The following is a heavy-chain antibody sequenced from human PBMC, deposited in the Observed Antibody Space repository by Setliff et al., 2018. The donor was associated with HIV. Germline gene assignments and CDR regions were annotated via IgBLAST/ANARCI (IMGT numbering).Heavy chain of an antibody. Sequence: GASVKVSCKASGYIFTGYFMHWVRQAPGQGLEWMGWINPKSGGTNYAQKFQGRVTMTCDTSISTAYMEVSRLRSDDTAVYYCARSFWTTEVIPLGYWGQGTLVTVS. CDR2: INPKSGGT. CDR3: ARSFWTTEVIPLGY. D-gene: IGHD3-3*01. V-gene: IGHV1-2*02. J-gene: IGHJ4*02. CDR1: GYIFTGYF.